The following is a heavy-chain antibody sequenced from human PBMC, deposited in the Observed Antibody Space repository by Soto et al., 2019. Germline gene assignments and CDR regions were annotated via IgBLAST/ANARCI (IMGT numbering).Heavy chain of an antibody. Sequence: GGSLRLSCAASGFTVSSNYMSWVRQAPGKGLEWVSVIYSGGSTYYADSVKGRFTISRHNSKNTLYLQMNSLRAEDTAVYYCARETGRSPSSRWFDPWGQGTLVTVSS. J-gene: IGHJ5*02. D-gene: IGHD6-6*01. CDR1: GFTVSSNY. CDR2: IYSGGST. V-gene: IGHV3-53*04. CDR3: ARETGRSPSSRWFDP.